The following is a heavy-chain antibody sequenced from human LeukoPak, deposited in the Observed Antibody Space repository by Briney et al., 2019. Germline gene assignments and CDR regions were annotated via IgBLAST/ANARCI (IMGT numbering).Heavy chain of an antibody. CDR1: GDTFTSHA. V-gene: IGHV7-4-1*02. Sequence: ASVKVSCKASGDTFTSHAMNWVRQAPGQGLEWMGWINTNTGNPTYAQGFTGRFVFSLDTSVSTAYLEISSLKAEDTAVYYYARELWFGELFLWGYWGQGTLVTVSS. CDR3: ARELWFGELFLWGY. D-gene: IGHD3-10*01. CDR2: INTNTGNP. J-gene: IGHJ4*02.